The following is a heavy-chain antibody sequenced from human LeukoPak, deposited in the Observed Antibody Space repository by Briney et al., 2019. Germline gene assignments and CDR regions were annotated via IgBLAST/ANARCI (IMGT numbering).Heavy chain of an antibody. V-gene: IGHV3-11*04. Sequence: AGGSLRLSCAASGFTVSSNYMSWVRQAPGKGLEWVSYISRSGDTIYFADSVKGRFTISRDNAKNSLYLQMSSLRAEDTAVYYCARAYASDYWGQGTLVTVSS. CDR2: ISRSGDTI. J-gene: IGHJ4*02. CDR3: ARAYASDY. CDR1: GFTVSSNY. D-gene: IGHD3-10*01.